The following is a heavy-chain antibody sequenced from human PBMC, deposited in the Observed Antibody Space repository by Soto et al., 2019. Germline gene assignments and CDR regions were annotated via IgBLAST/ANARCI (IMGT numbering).Heavy chain of an antibody. Sequence: PSQTLSLTCAISGDRVSSNSAAWNWIRQSPSRGLEWLGRTYYRSKWYNDYAVSVKSRITINPDTSKNQFSLQLNSVTPEDTAVYYCARGAAGSYYYYYGMDVWGQGTTVTVSS. CDR3: ARGAAGSYYYYYGMDV. CDR1: GDRVSSNSAA. V-gene: IGHV6-1*01. D-gene: IGHD1-26*01. CDR2: TYYRSKWYN. J-gene: IGHJ6*02.